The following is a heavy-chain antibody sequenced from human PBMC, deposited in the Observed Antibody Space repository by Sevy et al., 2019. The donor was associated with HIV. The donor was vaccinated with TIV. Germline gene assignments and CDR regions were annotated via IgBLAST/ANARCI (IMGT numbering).Heavy chain of an antibody. V-gene: IGHV3-21*01. Sequence: GGSLRLSCAASGFTFSSYSMNWVRQAPGKGLEWVSSISSSSSYIYYADSVKGRFTISRDNAKNSLYLQMNSLRAEDTVVYYCARVGSNPNYYDSSGHDYWGQGTLVTVSS. D-gene: IGHD3-22*01. CDR2: ISSSSSYI. CDR3: ARVGSNPNYYDSSGHDY. J-gene: IGHJ4*02. CDR1: GFTFSSYS.